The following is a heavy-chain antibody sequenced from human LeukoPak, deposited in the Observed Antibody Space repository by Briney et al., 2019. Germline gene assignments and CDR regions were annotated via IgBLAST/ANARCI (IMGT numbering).Heavy chain of an antibody. D-gene: IGHD4-23*01. CDR1: GYSIMSTFY. Sequence: SETLSLTCTVSGYSIMSTFYWGWIRQSPGKGLEWIWIVYHSASTYSNRSLRSRLTISVDTSENEFSLQLSSVTAADTAVYCCARVSDDELGGNSGGIYFGSWGQGTQVSVSS. J-gene: IGHJ4*02. CDR2: VYHSAST. V-gene: IGHV4-38-2*02. CDR3: ARVSDDELGGNSGGIYFGS.